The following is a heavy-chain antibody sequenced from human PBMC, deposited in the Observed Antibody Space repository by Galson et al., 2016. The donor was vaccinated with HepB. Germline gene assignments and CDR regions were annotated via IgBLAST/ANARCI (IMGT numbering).Heavy chain of an antibody. CDR1: GDSVTSGNYY. CDR3: ASLGYCGGGTCSSTSFS. V-gene: IGHV4-61*01. CDR2: VYYSGYT. Sequence: LSLTCTVSGDSVTSGNYYWSWIRQPPGKGLEWIGYVYYSGYTNYNPALKSRVTVSADTSKNHYSLTLSSVTAADTAVYFCASLGYCGGGTCSSTSFSWGQGTLVTVSS. D-gene: IGHD2-15*01. J-gene: IGHJ5*02.